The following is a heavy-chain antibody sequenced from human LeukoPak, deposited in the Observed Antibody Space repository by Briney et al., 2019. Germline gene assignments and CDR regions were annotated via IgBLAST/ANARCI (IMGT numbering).Heavy chain of an antibody. V-gene: IGHV4-34*01. CDR3: ARQATMVRGVTHY. CDR1: GGSFSGYY. D-gene: IGHD3-10*01. Sequence: SGTLSLTCAVYGGSFSGYYWSWIRQPPGKGLEWIGEINHSGSTNYNPSLKSRVTISVDTSKNQFSLKLSSVTAADTAVYYCARQATMVRGVTHYWGQGTLVTVSS. J-gene: IGHJ4*02. CDR2: INHSGST.